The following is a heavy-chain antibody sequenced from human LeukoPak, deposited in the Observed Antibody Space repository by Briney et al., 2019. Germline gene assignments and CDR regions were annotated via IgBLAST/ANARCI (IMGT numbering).Heavy chain of an antibody. CDR2: IYYSGST. D-gene: IGHD3-22*01. Sequence: SETLSLTCTVSGGSISSYYWSWIRQPPGKGLEWIGYIYYSGSTNYYPSLKSRVTISVDTSKNQFSLKLSSVTAADTAVYYCARHRRHYDSSGYLDPWGQGTLVTVSS. CDR3: ARHRRHYDSSGYLDP. CDR1: GGSISSYY. J-gene: IGHJ5*02. V-gene: IGHV4-59*08.